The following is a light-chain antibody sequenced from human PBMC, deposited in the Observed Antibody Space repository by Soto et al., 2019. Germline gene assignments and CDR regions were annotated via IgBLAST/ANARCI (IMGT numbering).Light chain of an antibody. J-gene: IGLJ1*01. CDR2: DVT. CDR3: CSYTTSNTRQIV. CDR1: SSDVGGYNY. Sequence: SVLTQPASVSGSPGQSITISCTGTSSDVGGYNYVSWYQQQPGKAPKFMIYDVTNRPSGVSNRFSGSKSGNTASLTISGLQAEDEADYYCCSYTTSNTRQIVFGTGTKVPVL. V-gene: IGLV2-14*01.